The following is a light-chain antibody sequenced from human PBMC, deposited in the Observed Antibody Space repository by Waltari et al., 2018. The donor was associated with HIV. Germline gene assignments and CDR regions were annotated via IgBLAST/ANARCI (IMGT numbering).Light chain of an antibody. CDR1: QSVSSY. V-gene: IGKV3-11*01. Sequence: VLTQSPATLSLSPGERATLSCRASQSVSSYLAWYQQKPGKAPRLLIYAASKRATGIPARFSGSGSGTDFTLTISSLEPEDFAVYYGQQRTNWPLSITFGQGTRLEIK. CDR3: QQRTNWPLSIT. CDR2: AAS. J-gene: IGKJ5*01.